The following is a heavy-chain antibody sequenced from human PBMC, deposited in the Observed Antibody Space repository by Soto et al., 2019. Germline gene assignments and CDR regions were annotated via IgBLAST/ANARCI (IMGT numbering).Heavy chain of an antibody. J-gene: IGHJ6*02. CDR1: GYRFTSYW. D-gene: IGHD6-13*01. CDR3: ARTSSSGKYYYGMDV. Sequence: PGESLKISCKGSGYRFTSYWISWVRQMPGKGLGWMGRIDPSDSYTNYSPSFQGHVTISADKSISTAYLQWSSLKASDTAMYYCARTSSSGKYYYGMDVWGRGTTVTVSS. V-gene: IGHV5-10-1*01. CDR2: IDPSDSYT.